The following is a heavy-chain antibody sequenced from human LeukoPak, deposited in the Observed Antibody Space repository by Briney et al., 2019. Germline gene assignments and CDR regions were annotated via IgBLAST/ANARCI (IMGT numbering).Heavy chain of an antibody. CDR3: AGSWVDAFDI. D-gene: IGHD2-15*01. CDR2: ISSNSSYI. CDR1: GFTFSSYS. Sequence: PGGSLRLSCAASGFTFSSYSMNWVRQAPGKGLEWVLSISSNSSYIYYADSVKGRFTISRDNAKNSLYLQMNSLRAEDTAVYYCAGSWVDAFDIWGQGTMVTVSS. V-gene: IGHV3-21*01. J-gene: IGHJ3*02.